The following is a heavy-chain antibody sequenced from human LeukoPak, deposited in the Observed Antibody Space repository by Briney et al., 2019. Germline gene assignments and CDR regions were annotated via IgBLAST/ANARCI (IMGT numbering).Heavy chain of an antibody. CDR2: ISGSGGST. D-gene: IGHD6-13*01. Sequence: QTGGSLRLSCAASGFTFSSYAMSWVRQAPGKGLEWVSAISGSGGSTYYVDSVKGRFTISRDNSKNTLYLQMNSLRAEDTAVYYCARYSSSWYEWFDPWGQGTLVTVSS. CDR1: GFTFSSYA. V-gene: IGHV3-23*01. CDR3: ARYSSSWYEWFDP. J-gene: IGHJ5*02.